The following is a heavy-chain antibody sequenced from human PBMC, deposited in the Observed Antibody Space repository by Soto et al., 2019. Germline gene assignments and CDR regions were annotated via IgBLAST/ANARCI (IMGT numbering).Heavy chain of an antibody. Sequence: QVQLMQSGAEVKKPGASVKVSCKASGDTFTDYYIHWVRQAPGQGLEWMGTVNPSGGHTTYAQHSLGRVTMTRDTSTSTLYMELTSLTSAETAIYYCARGGHVVVVTAALDYWGQGTLVTVSS. V-gene: IGHV1-46*01. CDR1: GDTFTDYY. CDR3: ARGGHVVVVTAALDY. D-gene: IGHD2-21*02. CDR2: VNPSGGHT. J-gene: IGHJ4*02.